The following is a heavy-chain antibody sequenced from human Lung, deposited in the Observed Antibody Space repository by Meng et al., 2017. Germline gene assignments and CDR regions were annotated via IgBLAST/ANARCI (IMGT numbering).Heavy chain of an antibody. J-gene: IGHJ1*01. CDR1: GFTLIDHW. CDR3: TNDRLNH. D-gene: IGHD1-1*01. CDR2: INRDGTKP. Sequence: RLVGAGGGVVRPGWLLELSCAASGFTLIDHWMHWARQGPGKGRVWVSRINRDGTKPTYADSVKGRFTISRDNAKNTLYLQMNNLRAEDTAFYYCTNDRLNHWGQGALVTVSS. V-gene: IGHV3-74*01.